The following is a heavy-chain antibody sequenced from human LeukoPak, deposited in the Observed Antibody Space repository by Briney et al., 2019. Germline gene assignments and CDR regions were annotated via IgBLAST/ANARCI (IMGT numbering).Heavy chain of an antibody. D-gene: IGHD6-19*01. J-gene: IGHJ5*02. CDR3: ATGGNRGIAVAGTGWFDP. CDR2: ISGSGGST. Sequence: GGSLRLSCAASGFTFSSYAMSWVRQAPGKGLEWVSAISGSGGSTYYADSVKGRFTISRGNSKNTLYLQMNSLRVDDTAVYYCATGGNRGIAVAGTGWFDPWGQGTLVTVSS. V-gene: IGHV3-23*01. CDR1: GFTFSSYA.